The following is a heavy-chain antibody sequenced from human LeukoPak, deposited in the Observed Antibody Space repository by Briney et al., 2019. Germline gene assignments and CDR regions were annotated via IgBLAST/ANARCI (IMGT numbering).Heavy chain of an antibody. CDR2: ISNDGSNK. D-gene: IGHD5-12*01. Sequence: GGSLRLSCAASGFTFSSYGMQWFRQAPDKGLEWAAAISNDGSNKYYADSVKGRFTMSRDNSKNTLYLQMNSLRAEDTAVYYCAKVDIVATIDAGRLVDYWGQGTLVTVSS. CDR1: GFTFSSYG. V-gene: IGHV3-30*18. CDR3: AKVDIVATIDAGRLVDY. J-gene: IGHJ4*02.